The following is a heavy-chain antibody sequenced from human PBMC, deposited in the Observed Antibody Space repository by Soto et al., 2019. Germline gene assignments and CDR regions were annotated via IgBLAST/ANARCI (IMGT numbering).Heavy chain of an antibody. V-gene: IGHV3-23*01. CDR1: GFTFGTPD. Sequence: QLLQSGGGLVQPGGSLTLSCAASGFTFGTPDMRWVRQAPGEGLEWVSTIDGSGGITYYADSVKGRFTISRDNSRNTVYLQMNSLSGDYTALYYCVKNSGWFNTWGQGALVTVSS. D-gene: IGHD3-10*01. CDR3: VKNSGWFNT. CDR2: IDGSGGIT. J-gene: IGHJ5*02.